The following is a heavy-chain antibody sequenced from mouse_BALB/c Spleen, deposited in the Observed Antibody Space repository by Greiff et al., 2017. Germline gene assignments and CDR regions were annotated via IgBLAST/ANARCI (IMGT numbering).Heavy chain of an antibody. CDR3: GGGVRWGRRGLAY. V-gene: IGHV1-11*01. J-gene: IGHJ3*01. D-gene: IGHD2-14*01. CDR1: GYTFTDHI. CDR2: IYPVSGET. Sequence: VQLQESGAELVSPGASVTLSCTASGYTFTDHIMHWVNKRPGQGLEWIGRIYPVSGETNYNQKFMGKATISVDRSSSTVYMVLNSLTSEDTAVYDCGGGVRWGRRGLAYWGQGTLVTVSA.